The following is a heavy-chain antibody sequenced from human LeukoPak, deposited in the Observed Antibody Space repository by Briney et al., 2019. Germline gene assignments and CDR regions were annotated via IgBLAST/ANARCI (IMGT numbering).Heavy chain of an antibody. Sequence: GGSLRLSCAASGFTFSSYSTHWVRQAPGKGLEGAAIISNDGTNKYYADSVKGRFTISRDNSKNTLYLQMNSLRDEDTAVYYCARDGFYSNYGLDYWGQGTLVTVSS. V-gene: IGHV3-30*04. CDR2: ISNDGTNK. J-gene: IGHJ4*02. CDR1: GFTFSSYS. CDR3: ARDGFYSNYGLDY. D-gene: IGHD4-11*01.